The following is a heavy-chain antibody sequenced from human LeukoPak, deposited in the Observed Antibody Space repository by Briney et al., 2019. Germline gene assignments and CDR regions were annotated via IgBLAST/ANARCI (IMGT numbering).Heavy chain of an antibody. D-gene: IGHD5-18*01. CDR3: ARGGGYSYGYH. Sequence: SETLSLTCAVSGGSISSGGYSWSWIRQPPGKGLEWIGYIYHSGSTYYNPSLKSRVTISVDRSKNQFSLKLSSVTAADTAVYYCARGGGYSYGYHWGQGTLVTVSS. CDR1: GGSISSGGYS. J-gene: IGHJ5*02. V-gene: IGHV4-30-2*01. CDR2: IYHSGST.